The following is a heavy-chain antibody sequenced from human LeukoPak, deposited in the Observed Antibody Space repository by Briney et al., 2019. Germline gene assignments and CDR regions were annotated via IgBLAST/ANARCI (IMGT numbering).Heavy chain of an antibody. J-gene: IGHJ4*02. CDR1: GGTFSSYA. CDR2: IIPILGIA. V-gene: IGHV1-69*04. CDR3: AREPYSSSWYSHYFDY. Sequence: ASVKVSCKASGGTFSSYAISWVRQAPGQGLEWMGRIIPILGIANYAQKFQGRVTITADKSTSTAYMELSSLRSEDTAVYYCAREPYSSSWYSHYFDYWGQGTLVTVSS. D-gene: IGHD6-13*01.